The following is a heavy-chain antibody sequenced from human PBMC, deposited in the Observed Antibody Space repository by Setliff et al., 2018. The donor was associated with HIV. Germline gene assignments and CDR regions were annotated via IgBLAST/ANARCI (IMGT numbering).Heavy chain of an antibody. D-gene: IGHD3-22*01. Sequence: SVKVSCKASGGTFRSHEISWVRQAPGQGLEWMGGIVPILNTGNYAPKFQGRFTITADESTTTAYMELSSLRSEDTAVYYCARIPNHSSGFDYWGQGTPVTVSS. CDR2: IVPILNTG. CDR1: GGTFRSHE. CDR3: ARIPNHSSGFDY. J-gene: IGHJ4*02. V-gene: IGHV1-69*13.